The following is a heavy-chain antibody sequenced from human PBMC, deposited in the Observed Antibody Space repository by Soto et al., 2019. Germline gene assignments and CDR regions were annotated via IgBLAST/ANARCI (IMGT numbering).Heavy chain of an antibody. V-gene: IGHV4-34*01. Sequence: SETLSLTCAAYGGSFRGYYWSWIRKPQGKGLEWIGEINHSGSTNYNPSLKSRVTISVDTAKNQFSLKLSSVTPADTAVYYCARGRPDYDFWSGYFYYYYMDVWGKGTTVTVSS. CDR1: GGSFRGYY. J-gene: IGHJ6*03. CDR2: INHSGST. CDR3: ARGRPDYDFWSGYFYYYYMDV. D-gene: IGHD3-3*01.